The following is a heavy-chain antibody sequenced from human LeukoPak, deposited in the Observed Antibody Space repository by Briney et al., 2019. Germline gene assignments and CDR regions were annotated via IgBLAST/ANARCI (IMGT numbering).Heavy chain of an antibody. Sequence: SETLSLTCTVSGGSISSGGYYWSWIRQHPGKGLEWIGYIYYSGSTYYNPSLKSRVTISVDTSKNQFSLKLSSVTAADTAVYYCARGPRIWFGELLAPNWFDPWGQGTLVTVSS. D-gene: IGHD3-10*01. CDR3: ARGPRIWFGELLAPNWFDP. V-gene: IGHV4-31*03. J-gene: IGHJ5*02. CDR1: GGSISSGGYY. CDR2: IYYSGST.